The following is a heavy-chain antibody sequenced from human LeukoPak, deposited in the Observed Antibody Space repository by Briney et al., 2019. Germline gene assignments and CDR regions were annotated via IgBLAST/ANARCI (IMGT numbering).Heavy chain of an antibody. CDR1: GFTFSSYG. Sequence: GGSLRLSCAASGFTFSSYGMHWVRQAPGKGLEWVAVVSYDGSIKYYADSVKGRFTISRDNSKNTLSLQMNSLRVEDTAVYYCVRDRRAVANLDYWGQGTLVTVSS. CDR3: VRDRRAVANLDY. V-gene: IGHV3-30*19. D-gene: IGHD6-19*01. J-gene: IGHJ4*02. CDR2: VSYDGSIK.